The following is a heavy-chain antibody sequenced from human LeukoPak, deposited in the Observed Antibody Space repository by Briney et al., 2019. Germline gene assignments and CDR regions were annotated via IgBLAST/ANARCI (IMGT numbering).Heavy chain of an antibody. J-gene: IGHJ6*02. D-gene: IGHD2-2*01. Sequence: SQTLSLTCAISGDSVSTNSVAWNWIRQSPSRGLEWLGRTYYRSKWYNDYAISMKSRITINPDTSKNQFSLQLNSVTPEDTAVYYCARFCGSTSWHSGYYYGIDVWGQGTTVTVSS. V-gene: IGHV6-1*01. CDR3: ARFCGSTSWHSGYYYGIDV. CDR2: TYYRSKWYN. CDR1: GDSVSTNSVA.